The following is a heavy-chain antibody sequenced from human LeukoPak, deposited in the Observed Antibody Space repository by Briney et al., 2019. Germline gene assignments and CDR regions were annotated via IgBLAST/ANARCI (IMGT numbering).Heavy chain of an antibody. V-gene: IGHV1-58*02. CDR2: IVVGSGNT. Sequence: SVEVSCKASGFTFTSSAMQWVRQARGQRLEWIGWIVVGSGNTNYAQKFQERVTITRDMSTSTAYIDLRSLRSDDTAVYYCARLHLGELSSGFDYWGQGTLVTVSS. D-gene: IGHD3-16*02. CDR3: ARLHLGELSSGFDY. CDR1: GFTFTSSA. J-gene: IGHJ4*02.